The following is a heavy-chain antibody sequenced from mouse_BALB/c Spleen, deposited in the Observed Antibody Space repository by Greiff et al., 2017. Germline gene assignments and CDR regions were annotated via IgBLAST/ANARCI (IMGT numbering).Heavy chain of an antibody. V-gene: IGHV3-2*02. CDR1: GYSITSDYA. Sequence: EVQRVESGPGLVKPSQSLSLTCTVTGYSITSDYAWNWIRQFPGNKLEWMGYISYSGSTSYNPSLKSRISITRDTSKNQFFLQLNSVTTEDTATYYCARWTYDSWFAYWGQGTLVTVSA. D-gene: IGHD2-3*01. CDR2: ISYSGST. CDR3: ARWTYDSWFAY. J-gene: IGHJ3*01.